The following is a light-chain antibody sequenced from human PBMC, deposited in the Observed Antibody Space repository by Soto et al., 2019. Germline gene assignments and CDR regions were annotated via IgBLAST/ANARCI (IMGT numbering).Light chain of an antibody. J-gene: IGKJ5*01. Sequence: DSQMTQSPSSLSASVGDRVTITCRASPSIAGYLSWYQQRPGKAPKFLIYSASSLQRGVPSRFSGSGSGTDFSLTINGLQPEDFATYFCQQSFSVPITFGQGTRLEIK. CDR1: PSIAGY. V-gene: IGKV1-39*01. CDR2: SAS. CDR3: QQSFSVPIT.